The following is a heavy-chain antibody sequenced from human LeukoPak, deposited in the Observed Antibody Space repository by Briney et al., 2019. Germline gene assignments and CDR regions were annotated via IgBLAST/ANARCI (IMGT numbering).Heavy chain of an antibody. CDR1: GGSISSYY. J-gene: IGHJ6*02. CDR2: IYNSGST. Sequence: SETLSLTCTVSGGSISSYYWNWIRQPPGKGLEWIGYIYNSGSTNYNPSLQSRVTISVDTSKNQFSLNLSSVTAADTAVYYCARQGYNWNYPRTGYYYYYGMDVWGQGTTVTVSS. CDR3: ARQGYNWNYPRTGYYYYYGMDV. V-gene: IGHV4-59*08. D-gene: IGHD1-7*01.